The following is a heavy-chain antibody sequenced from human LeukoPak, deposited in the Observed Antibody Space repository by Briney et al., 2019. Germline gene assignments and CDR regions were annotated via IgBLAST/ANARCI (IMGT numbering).Heavy chain of an antibody. CDR3: ARGLKTATKSGYCSGGSCRTHYYGMDV. V-gene: IGHV4-34*01. D-gene: IGHD2-15*01. J-gene: IGHJ6*04. Sequence: SETLSHTCAVYGGSFSGYYWSWSRQPPGKGLDWIGEIIHSGSTNSNPSLKRRVTISVDTSTNQFSLKLSSVTAADTAVYYCARGLKTATKSGYCSGGSCRTHYYGMDVWGKGTTVTVSS. CDR2: IIHSGST. CDR1: GGSFSGYY.